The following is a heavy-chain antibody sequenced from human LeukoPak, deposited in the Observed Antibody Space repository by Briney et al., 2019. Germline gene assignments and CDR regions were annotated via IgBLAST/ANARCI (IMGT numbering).Heavy chain of an antibody. V-gene: IGHV4-39*01. CDR2: IYYSGST. Sequence: PSETLSLTCTVSGGSISSYYWGWIRQPPGKGLEWIGSIYYSGSTYYNPSLKSRVTISVDTSKNQFSLKLSSVTAADTAVYYCARPYDSSGYYWAYWGQGTLVTVSS. J-gene: IGHJ4*02. CDR1: GGSISSYY. D-gene: IGHD3-22*01. CDR3: ARPYDSSGYYWAY.